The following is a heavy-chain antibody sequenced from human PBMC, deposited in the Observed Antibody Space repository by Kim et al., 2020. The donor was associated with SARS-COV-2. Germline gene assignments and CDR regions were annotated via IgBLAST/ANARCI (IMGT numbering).Heavy chain of an antibody. V-gene: IGHV1-46*01. CDR1: AYTFTNYY. CDR2: INPSGGST. CDR3: ARGGSSDAFDI. D-gene: IGHD1-26*01. J-gene: IGHJ3*02. Sequence: ASVKVSCKASAYTFTNYYMHWVRQAPGQGLEWMGIINPSGGSTTYAQKFQGRVTMTRDTSTSTVYMELSSLRSEDTAVYYCARGGSSDAFDIWGQGTMVTVSS.